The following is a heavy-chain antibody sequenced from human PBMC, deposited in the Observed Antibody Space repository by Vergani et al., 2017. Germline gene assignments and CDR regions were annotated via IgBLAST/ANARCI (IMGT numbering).Heavy chain of an antibody. CDR3: ARDRWADY. D-gene: IGHD1-26*01. J-gene: IGHJ4*02. V-gene: IGHV3-30*03. CDR2: ISYDGSNK. CDR1: GFTFSSYG. Sequence: QVQLVESGGGVVQPGRSLRLSCAASGFTFSSYGMHWVRQAPGKGLEWVAVISYDGSNKYYADSVKGRFTISRDNAKNSLYLQMNSLRAEDTAVYYCARDRWADYWGQGTLVTVSS.